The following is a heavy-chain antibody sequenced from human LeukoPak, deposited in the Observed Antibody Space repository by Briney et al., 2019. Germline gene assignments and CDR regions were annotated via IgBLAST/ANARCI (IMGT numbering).Heavy chain of an antibody. V-gene: IGHV5-51*01. D-gene: IGHD3-22*01. CDR1: GYSFTDYW. CDR3: AVEVVTSGFDAFDI. J-gene: IGHJ3*02. Sequence: GESLQISCQGSGYSFTDYWIGWVRQMPGKGLEWMGIIYPGDSDTRYSPSFQGQVTISADKSISTAYLQWSSLKASDTAIYYCAVEVVTSGFDAFDIWGQGTMVTVSS. CDR2: IYPGDSDT.